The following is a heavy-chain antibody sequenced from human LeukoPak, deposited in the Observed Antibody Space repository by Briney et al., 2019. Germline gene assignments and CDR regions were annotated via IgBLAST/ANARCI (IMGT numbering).Heavy chain of an antibody. V-gene: IGHV4-34*01. J-gene: IGHJ4*02. CDR1: GESFSGYY. D-gene: IGHD6-13*01. CDR3: ARGLAATY. Sequence: SETLSLTCAVYGESFSGYYWSWIRQPPGKGLEWIGEINHSGSTNYNPSLKSRVTISVDTSKNQFSLKLNSVTAADTAVYYCARGLAATYWGQGTLVTVSS. CDR2: INHSGST.